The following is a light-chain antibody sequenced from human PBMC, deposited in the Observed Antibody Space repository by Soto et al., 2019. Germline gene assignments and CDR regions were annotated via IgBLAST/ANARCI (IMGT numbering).Light chain of an antibody. J-gene: IGKJ2*01. CDR2: GTS. Sequence: ENVLTQSPGTLSLSPGETASLSCRASRGVGTSYLAWYQQKPGQAPRLLLYGTSNRATGIPDRFSGSGSGTDFTLTISVLEAEDFAVYFCQQYGRSPLFGQGTKLEIK. V-gene: IGKV3-20*01. CDR3: QQYGRSPL. CDR1: RGVGTSY.